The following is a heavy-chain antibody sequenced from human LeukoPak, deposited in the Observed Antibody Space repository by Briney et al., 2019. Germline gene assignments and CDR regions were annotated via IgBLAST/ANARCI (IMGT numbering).Heavy chain of an antibody. CDR1: GGSFSGYY. V-gene: IGHV4-34*01. Sequence: PSETLSLTCAVYGGSFSGYYWSWIRQPPGKGLEWIGEINHSGSTNYDPSLESRVTISVDTSKNQFSLKLSSVTAADTAVYYCATFSGSCYWRFGWGQGTLVTVSS. CDR2: INHSGST. CDR3: ATFSGSCYWRFG. D-gene: IGHD1-26*01. J-gene: IGHJ4*02.